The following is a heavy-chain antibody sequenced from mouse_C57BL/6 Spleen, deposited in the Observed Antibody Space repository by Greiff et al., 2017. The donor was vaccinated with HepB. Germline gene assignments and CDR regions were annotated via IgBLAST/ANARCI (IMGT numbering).Heavy chain of an antibody. D-gene: IGHD2-1*01. CDR3: ARDHYYGNYWDFDV. J-gene: IGHJ1*03. V-gene: IGHV5-4*01. CDR1: GFTFSSYA. CDR2: ISDGGSYT. Sequence: EVKLMESGGGLVKPGGSLKLSCAASGFTFSSYAMSWVRQTPEKRLEWVATISDGGSYTYYPDNVKGRFTISRDNAKNNLYLQMSHLKSEDTAMYYCARDHYYGNYWDFDVWGTGTTVTVSS.